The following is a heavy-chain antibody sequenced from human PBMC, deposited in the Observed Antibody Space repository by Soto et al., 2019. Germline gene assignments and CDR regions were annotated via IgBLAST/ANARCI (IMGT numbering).Heavy chain of an antibody. J-gene: IGHJ4*02. CDR3: ARDLPPVAY. CDR1: GYTFSSYH. V-gene: IGHV1-18*01. CDR2: ISDYNGNT. Sequence: QIQLVQTGAEVKKPGASVKVSCKASGYTFSSYHITWVRQAPGQGLEWMGWISDYNGNTNSAQNLQGRVTMTTDTSTRTAYMELRSVRSGDTAVYYCARDLPPVAYWGQGTLVTVSS.